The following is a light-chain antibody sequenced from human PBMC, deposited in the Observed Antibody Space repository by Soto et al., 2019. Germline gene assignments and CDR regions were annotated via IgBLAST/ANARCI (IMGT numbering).Light chain of an antibody. Sequence: QSALTQPASVSGSPGQSITISCTGTNSDVGAYNYVSWYQQHPGKAPKLMIYDVSNRPSGVSSRFSGSKSGNTASLTISGLQAEDEAYYYCSSYTSSSTLYYVFGTGTKLTVL. J-gene: IGLJ1*01. V-gene: IGLV2-14*01. CDR2: DVS. CDR1: NSDVGAYNY. CDR3: SSYTSSSTLYYV.